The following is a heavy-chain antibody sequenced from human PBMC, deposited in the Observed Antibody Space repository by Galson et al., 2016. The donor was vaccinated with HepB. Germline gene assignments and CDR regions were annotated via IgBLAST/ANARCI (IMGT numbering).Heavy chain of an antibody. Sequence: SVKVSCKASEHSFSRYFMHWVRQAPGQGLEWMGIIDPRAGTTSYPQKFQGRVTMTSDTSTSTLHMELSSLRSEDTAVYYCARDGSGWLFDSWGQGTLVTVSS. J-gene: IGHJ4*02. D-gene: IGHD6-19*01. CDR3: ARDGSGWLFDS. CDR2: IDPRAGTT. CDR1: EHSFSRYF. V-gene: IGHV1-46*01.